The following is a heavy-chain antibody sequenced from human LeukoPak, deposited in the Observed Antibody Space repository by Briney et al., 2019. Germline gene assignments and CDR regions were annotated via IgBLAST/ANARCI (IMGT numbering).Heavy chain of an antibody. D-gene: IGHD3-10*01. CDR1: GGSISSSSYY. CDR3: ARHSSCRGSAYFDY. V-gene: IGHV4-39*01. CDR2: IYYSGST. Sequence: SETLSLTCTVSGGSISSSSYYWGWIRQPPGKGLEWIGSIYYSGSTYYNPSLKSRVTISVATSKNQFSLKLSSVTAADTAVYYCARHSSCRGSAYFDYWGQGTLVTVSS. J-gene: IGHJ4*02.